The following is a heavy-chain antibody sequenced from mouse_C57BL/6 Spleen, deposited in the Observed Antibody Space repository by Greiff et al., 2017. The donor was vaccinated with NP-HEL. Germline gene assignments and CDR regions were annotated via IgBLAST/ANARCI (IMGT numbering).Heavy chain of an antibody. Sequence: EVQLQQSGAELVRPGASVKLSCTASGFNIKDDYMHWVQQRPEQGLEWIGWIDPENGDTESASQFQGKATITADTSSNTAYLQLSSLTSEGTAVYYCTTDGVVTTLFAYWGQGTLVTVSA. CDR1: GFNIKDDY. CDR2: IDPENGDT. J-gene: IGHJ3*01. CDR3: TTDGVVTTLFAY. V-gene: IGHV14-4*01. D-gene: IGHD2-2*01.